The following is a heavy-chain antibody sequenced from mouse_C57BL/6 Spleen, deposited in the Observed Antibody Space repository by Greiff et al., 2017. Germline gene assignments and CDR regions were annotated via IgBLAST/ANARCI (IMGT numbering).Heavy chain of an antibody. CDR3: ERGGYGYDVDY. CDR2: IYPGDGDT. Sequence: VKLMESGPELVKPGASVKISCKASGYAFSSSWMNWVKQRPGKGLEWIGRIYPGDGDTNYNGKFKGKATLTADKSSSTAYMQLSSLTSEDSAVYCCERGGYGYDVDYWGQGTTLTVSS. J-gene: IGHJ2*01. CDR1: GYAFSSSW. V-gene: IGHV1-82*01. D-gene: IGHD2-2*01.